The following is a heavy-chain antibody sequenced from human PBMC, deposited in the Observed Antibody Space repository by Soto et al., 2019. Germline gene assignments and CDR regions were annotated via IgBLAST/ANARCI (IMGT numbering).Heavy chain of an antibody. CDR1: GFTVFNNY. CDR2: IFSGGST. J-gene: IGHJ4*02. CDR3: ATHPSSLK. Sequence: EVQLVETGGGLVQPGGSLRLSCAASGFTVFNNYMSWVRQAPGEGLEWVSVIFSGGSTSYADSVKGRFTVSRDSSKNTLYPQMNSLRAEDTAVYYCATHPSSLKWGQGTLVTVSP. V-gene: IGHV3-53*02.